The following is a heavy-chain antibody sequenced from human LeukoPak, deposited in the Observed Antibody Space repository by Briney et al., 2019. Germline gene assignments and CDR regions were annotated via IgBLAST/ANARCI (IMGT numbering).Heavy chain of an antibody. CDR1: GFSFSAYW. V-gene: IGHV3-7*01. CDR3: ARNLAVNWFAP. J-gene: IGHJ5*02. CDR2: INQEGSEK. Sequence: GGSLRLSCTVSGFSFSAYWMTWVRQAPGKGLEWLANINQEGSEKYFLDSVKGRFTISRDNAKNSLYLQMDRLRAEDTAVYFCARNLAVNWFAPWGQGTLVIVSS.